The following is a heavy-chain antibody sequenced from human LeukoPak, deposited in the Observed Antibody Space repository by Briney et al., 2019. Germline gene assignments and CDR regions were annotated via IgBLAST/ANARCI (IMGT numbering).Heavy chain of an antibody. Sequence: SVKVSCKASGGTFSSYAISWVRQAPGQGLEWMGGIIPIFGTANYAQKFQGRVTITADESTSTAYMELSSLRSDDTAVYYCARPDYGGNRVLWFDPWGQGTLVTVSS. CDR1: GGTFSSYA. V-gene: IGHV1-69*13. D-gene: IGHD4-23*01. CDR2: IIPIFGTA. J-gene: IGHJ5*02. CDR3: ARPDYGGNRVLWFDP.